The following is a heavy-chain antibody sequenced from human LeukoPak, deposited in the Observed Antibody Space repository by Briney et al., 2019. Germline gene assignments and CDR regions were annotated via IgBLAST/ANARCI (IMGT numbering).Heavy chain of an antibody. Sequence: SQTLSLTCTVSGGSISSGGYYWSWIRQPPGKGLEWIGSIYHSGSTYYNPSLKSRVTISVDRSKNQFSLKLSSVTAADTAVYYCARVGSSGALDWWGQGTLVTVSS. V-gene: IGHV4-30-2*01. CDR2: IYHSGST. CDR3: ARVGSSGALDW. CDR1: GGSISSGGYY. D-gene: IGHD3-22*01. J-gene: IGHJ4*02.